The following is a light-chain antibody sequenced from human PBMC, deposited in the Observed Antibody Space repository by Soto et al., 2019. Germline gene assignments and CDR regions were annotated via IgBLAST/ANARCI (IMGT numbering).Light chain of an antibody. CDR1: QGISSY. CDR3: QQLNSYPLT. CDR2: AAS. Sequence: IQLTQSPSSLSASVGDRVTITCRASQGISSYLAWYQQKPGKAPKLLIYAASTLQSGVPSRFSGSGSGTDFTITISILQHEDFANYYCQQLNSYPLTFGGGTKVEIK. V-gene: IGKV1-9*01. J-gene: IGKJ4*01.